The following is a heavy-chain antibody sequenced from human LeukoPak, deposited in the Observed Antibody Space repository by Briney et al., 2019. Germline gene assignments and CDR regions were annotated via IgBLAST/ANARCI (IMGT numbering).Heavy chain of an antibody. CDR3: TRGTNIMIDAL. CDR1: GFTFSNYA. V-gene: IGHV3-30*04. D-gene: IGHD3-16*01. CDR2: ISNDATKK. Sequence: GGSLRLSCAGSGFTFSNYAIHWVRQAPGKGLQWVALISNDATKKYYADSVKGRFTISRDNSKSTQYLQMNSLTAEDTAVYYCTRGTNIMIDALWGQGTLVTVSS. J-gene: IGHJ4*02.